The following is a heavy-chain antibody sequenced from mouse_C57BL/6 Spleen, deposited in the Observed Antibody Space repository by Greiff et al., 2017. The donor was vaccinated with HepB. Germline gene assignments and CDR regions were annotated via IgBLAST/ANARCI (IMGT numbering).Heavy chain of an antibody. Sequence: VQLQQSGPELVKPGDSVKISCKASGYSFTGYFMNWVMQSHGKSLEWIGRINPYNGDTFYNQKFKGKATLTVDKSSSTAHMELRSLTSEDSAVYYCARGDYDGYSFDYWGQGTTLTVSS. CDR2: INPYNGDT. CDR1: GYSFTGYF. V-gene: IGHV1-20*01. CDR3: ARGDYDGYSFDY. D-gene: IGHD2-4*01. J-gene: IGHJ2*01.